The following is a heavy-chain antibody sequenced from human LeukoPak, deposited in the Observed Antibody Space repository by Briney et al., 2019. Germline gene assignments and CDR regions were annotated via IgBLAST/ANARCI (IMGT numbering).Heavy chain of an antibody. CDR2: ISGSVGST. V-gene: IGHV3-23*01. CDR3: AKDRRLVHYYFDY. D-gene: IGHD3-9*01. J-gene: IGHJ4*02. Sequence: PGRSLRLSCAASVFTFSSYAMSWGRQAPGKGLEWVSAISGSVGSTYYADSVNGRFTISRDNSKNTLYLQMNSLRAEDTAVYYCAKDRRLVHYYFDYWGQGTLVTVSS. CDR1: VFTFSSYA.